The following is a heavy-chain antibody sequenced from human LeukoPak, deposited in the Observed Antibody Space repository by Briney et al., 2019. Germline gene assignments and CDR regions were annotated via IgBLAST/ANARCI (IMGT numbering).Heavy chain of an antibody. J-gene: IGHJ3*02. V-gene: IGHV3-9*01. CDR2: ISWNSGSI. Sequence: PGRSLRLSCAASGFTFDDYAMHWVRQAPGEGLEWVSGISWNSGSIGYADSVKGRFTISRDNAKNSLYLQMNSLRAEDTALYYCAKDVRSPSAFDIWGQGTMVTVSS. CDR1: GFTFDDYA. CDR3: AKDVRSPSAFDI.